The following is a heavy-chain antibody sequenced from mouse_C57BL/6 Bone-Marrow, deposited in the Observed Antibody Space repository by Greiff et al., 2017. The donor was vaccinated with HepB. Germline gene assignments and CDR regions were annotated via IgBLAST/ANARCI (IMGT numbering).Heavy chain of an antibody. CDR1: GYTFTSYW. J-gene: IGHJ2*01. Sequence: QVHVKQPGAELVKPGASVKMSCKASGYTFTSYWITWVKQRPGQGLEWIGDIYPGSGSNNYNEKFKSKATLTVDTSSSTAYMQLSSLTSEDSAVYYCARWSYYGKEDFGYWGQGTTLTVSS. CDR2: IYPGSGSN. V-gene: IGHV1-55*01. CDR3: ARWSYYGKEDFGY. D-gene: IGHD2-10*01.